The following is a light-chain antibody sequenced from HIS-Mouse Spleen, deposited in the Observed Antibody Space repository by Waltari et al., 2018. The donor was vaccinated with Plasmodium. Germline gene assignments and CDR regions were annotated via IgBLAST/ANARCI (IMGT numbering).Light chain of an antibody. Sequence: DIVMTQSPDSLAVSLGERATINCKSSQRVLYSSNNKNYLAWYQQKPGQPPKLLIFWASTRESGVPDRFSGSGSGTDFTHTISSLQAEDVAVYYCQQYYSTPYTFGQGTKLEIK. CDR2: WAS. J-gene: IGKJ2*01. V-gene: IGKV4-1*01. CDR3: QQYYSTPYT. CDR1: QRVLYSSNNKNY.